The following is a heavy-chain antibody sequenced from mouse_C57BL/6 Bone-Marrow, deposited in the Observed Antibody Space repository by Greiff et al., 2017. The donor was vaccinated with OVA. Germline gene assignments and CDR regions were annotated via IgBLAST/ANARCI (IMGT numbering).Heavy chain of an antibody. D-gene: IGHD1-1*01. J-gene: IGHJ4*01. CDR1: GYSFTDYN. CDR3: ARRALYYGSSYDAMDY. Sequence: VQLQQSGPELVKPGASVKISCKASGYSFTDYNMNWVKQSNGKSLEWIGVINPKYGTTIYNQKFKGKATLTVDQSSCTAYMQLNSLTSEDSAVYYCARRALYYGSSYDAMDYWGQGTSVTVSS. CDR2: INPKYGTT. V-gene: IGHV1-39*01.